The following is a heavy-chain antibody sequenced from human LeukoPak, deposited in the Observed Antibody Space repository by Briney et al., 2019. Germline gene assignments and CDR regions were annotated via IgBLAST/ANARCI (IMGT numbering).Heavy chain of an antibody. Sequence: SETLPLTCTVSGGSISSGGYYWSWIRQHPGKGLEWIGYIYYSGSTYYNPSLKSRVTISVDTSKNQFSLKLSSVTAADTAVYYCARDTVDQNWFDPWGQGTLVTVSS. J-gene: IGHJ5*02. D-gene: IGHD4-23*01. CDR2: IYYSGST. V-gene: IGHV4-31*03. CDR1: GGSISSGGYY. CDR3: ARDTVDQNWFDP.